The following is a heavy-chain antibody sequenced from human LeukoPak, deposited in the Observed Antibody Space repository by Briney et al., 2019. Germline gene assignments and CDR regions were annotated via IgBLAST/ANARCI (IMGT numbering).Heavy chain of an antibody. D-gene: IGHD2-2*01. CDR2: INPNDGDT. CDR1: GHTFTDYY. J-gene: IGHJ4*02. CDR3: ARANFLYCSSSTCLFDY. V-gene: IGHV1-2*02. Sequence: ASVKVSCKASGHTFTDYYMHWGRQAPGQGFEWRGGINPNDGDTNYAQKCQGRVTMTRDTAISTDHMEVSRLRSDDTAVYYCARANFLYCSSSTCLFDYWGQGTLVTVSS.